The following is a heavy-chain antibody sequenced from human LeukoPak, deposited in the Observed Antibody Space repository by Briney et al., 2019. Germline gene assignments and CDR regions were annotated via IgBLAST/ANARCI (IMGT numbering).Heavy chain of an antibody. CDR1: GFTFSSYE. J-gene: IGHJ3*02. V-gene: IGHV3-48*03. D-gene: IGHD3-22*01. Sequence: GGSLRLSCIAPGFTFSSYEMNWVRQAPGKGLEWVSFISISGATIYYADSVKGRFTISRDNAKNSLYLQMHSLRAEDTAVYYCARGGSSGYNYNAFDIWGQGTMVTVSS. CDR3: ARGGSSGYNYNAFDI. CDR2: ISISGATI.